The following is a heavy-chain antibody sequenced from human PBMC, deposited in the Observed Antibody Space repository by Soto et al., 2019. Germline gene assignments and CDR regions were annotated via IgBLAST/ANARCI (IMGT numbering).Heavy chain of an antibody. CDR3: AKTVSFGYYYYYYGMDV. Sequence: GGSLRLSCAASGFTFSSYAMSWVRQAPGKGLEWVSAISGSGGSTYCADSVKGRFTISRDNSKNTLYLQMNSLRAEDTAVYYCAKTVSFGYYYYYYGMDVWGQGTTVTVSS. CDR1: GFTFSSYA. J-gene: IGHJ6*02. D-gene: IGHD3-16*01. V-gene: IGHV3-23*01. CDR2: ISGSGGST.